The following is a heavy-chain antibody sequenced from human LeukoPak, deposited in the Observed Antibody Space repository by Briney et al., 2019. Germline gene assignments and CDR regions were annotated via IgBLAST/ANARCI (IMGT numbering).Heavy chain of an antibody. D-gene: IGHD5-18*01. Sequence: SETLSLTCTVSGGSVSAYYWNWLRQAPGKGLEWIGDISYTENLNYNPSLESRVTISVDTTKNQFSLKLTSVTAADMAVYYCATGGPRYSYGEMGYWGRGILVTVSS. V-gene: IGHV4-59*08. J-gene: IGHJ4*02. CDR1: GGSVSAYY. CDR2: ISYTENL. CDR3: ATGGPRYSYGEMGY.